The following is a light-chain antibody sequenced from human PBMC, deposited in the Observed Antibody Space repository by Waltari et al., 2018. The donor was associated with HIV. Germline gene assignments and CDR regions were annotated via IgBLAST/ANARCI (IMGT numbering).Light chain of an antibody. CDR1: RSNTGDNF. CDR2: RND. J-gene: IGLJ3*02. Sequence: QSVLTQPPSASGTAGQRVTISCSGSRSNTGDNFVYWFQQLPGSAPKLLIYRNDQRPSGVPDRCSGSKSGTSASLAISGLRSEDEADYYCAAWDDRLLWVFGGGTILTVL. CDR3: AAWDDRLLWV. V-gene: IGLV1-47*01.